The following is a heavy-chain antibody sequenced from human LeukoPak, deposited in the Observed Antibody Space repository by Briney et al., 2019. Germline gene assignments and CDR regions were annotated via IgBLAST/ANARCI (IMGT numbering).Heavy chain of an antibody. CDR3: VKDRSTKWSFDY. D-gene: IGHD2-15*01. CDR1: GFTFSSDG. V-gene: IGHV3-30*02. Sequence: PGGSLRLSCAASGFTFSSDGMHWVRQAPGKGLEWVAFIAYDGRVKYYGDPVKGRFTISRDNSKNTLHLQMISLRPEDTAVYYCVKDRSTKWSFDYWGQGTLVTVSS. J-gene: IGHJ4*02. CDR2: IAYDGRVK.